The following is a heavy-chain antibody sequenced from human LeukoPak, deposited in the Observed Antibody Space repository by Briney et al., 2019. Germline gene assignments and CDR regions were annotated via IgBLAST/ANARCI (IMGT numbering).Heavy chain of an antibody. Sequence: GGSLRLSCAASGFTFSSYAMSWVRQAPRKGLEWVSAISGSGGSTYYADSVKGRFTISRDNSKNTLYLQMNSLRAEDTAVYYCAKGSGSYKGIDYWGQGTLVTVSS. J-gene: IGHJ4*02. D-gene: IGHD3-10*01. V-gene: IGHV3-23*01. CDR1: GFTFSSYA. CDR2: ISGSGGST. CDR3: AKGSGSYKGIDY.